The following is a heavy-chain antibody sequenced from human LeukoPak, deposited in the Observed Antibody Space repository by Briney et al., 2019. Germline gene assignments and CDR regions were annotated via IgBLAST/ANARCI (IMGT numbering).Heavy chain of an antibody. J-gene: IGHJ4*02. CDR2: IRFDGSDK. V-gene: IGHV3-30*02. CDR1: GFTFSTYG. Sequence: GGSLRLSCAASGFTFSTYGMHWVRQAPGKGLQWVAFIRFDGSDKYYADSVKGRFSISRDNSKNTLNLQLNSLRAEDTAMYYCAKDGAHWDFDYWGQGALVTVSS. D-gene: IGHD3-16*01. CDR3: AKDGAHWDFDY.